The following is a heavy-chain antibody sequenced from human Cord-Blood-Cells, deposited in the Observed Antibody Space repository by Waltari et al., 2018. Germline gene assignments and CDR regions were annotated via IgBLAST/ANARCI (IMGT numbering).Heavy chain of an antibody. CDR1: GGSFSGYY. CDR3: ARGRMTTVTTPGNYYFDY. D-gene: IGHD4-4*01. Sequence: QVQLQQWGAGLLKPSETLSLTCAVYGGSFSGYYWSWIRQPPGKGLEWIGENNHSGSTNYNPSLKGRVTISVDTSKNQFSMKLSSVTAADTAVYYCARGRMTTVTTPGNYYFDYWGQGTLVTVSS. V-gene: IGHV4-34*01. J-gene: IGHJ4*02. CDR2: NNHSGST.